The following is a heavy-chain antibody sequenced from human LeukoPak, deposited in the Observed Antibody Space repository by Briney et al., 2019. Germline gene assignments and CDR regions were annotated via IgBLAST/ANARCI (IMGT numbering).Heavy chain of an antibody. D-gene: IGHD2-21*02. CDR2: IFYSGST. CDR1: GGSISTSSYY. V-gene: IGHV4-39*07. Sequence: SETLSLTCTVSGGSISTSSYYWGWVRQPPGKGLEWIGNIFYSGSTYYSPSLKSRVTISLDTSRNQFSLKLNSVTAADTAVYYCARYGGDQTGFDYWGQGTLVTVSS. CDR3: ARYGGDQTGFDY. J-gene: IGHJ4*02.